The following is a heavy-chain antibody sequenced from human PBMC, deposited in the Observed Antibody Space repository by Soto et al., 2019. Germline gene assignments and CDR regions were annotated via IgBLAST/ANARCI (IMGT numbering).Heavy chain of an antibody. CDR1: GFTFSSYA. J-gene: IGHJ3*02. CDR2: ISGSGGST. Sequence: PGGSLRLSCAASGFTFSSYAMSWVRQAPEKGLEWVSAISGSGGSTYYADSVKGRFTISRDNSKNTLYLQMNSLRAEDTAVYYCAKDRTEWELGNLIHTDAFDIWGLGTLVTDSS. D-gene: IGHD1-26*01. CDR3: AKDRTEWELGNLIHTDAFDI. V-gene: IGHV3-23*01.